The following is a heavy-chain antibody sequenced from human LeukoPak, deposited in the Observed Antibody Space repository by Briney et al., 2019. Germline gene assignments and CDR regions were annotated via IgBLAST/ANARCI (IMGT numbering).Heavy chain of an antibody. D-gene: IGHD5-24*01. CDR1: VYTFTGYY. V-gene: IGHV1-2*02. J-gene: IGHJ4*02. Sequence: GGSVTVSCMACVYTFTGYYRHGVRQAPGQGREGMGWMTPNSGGTNHAQKFQGRVSMTRDTSISTAYMVLSRLRSVGTAVYYGARLGMATSTVDSWGQGTLVTVSS. CDR2: MTPNSGGT. CDR3: ARLGMATSTVDS.